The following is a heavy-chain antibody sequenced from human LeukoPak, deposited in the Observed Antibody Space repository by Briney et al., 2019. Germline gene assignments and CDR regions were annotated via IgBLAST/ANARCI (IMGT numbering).Heavy chain of an antibody. CDR3: AKGGEGYCSSTSCYPPTRGFDY. CDR1: GFTFSSYG. Sequence: PGGSLRLSCAASGFTFSSYGMPWVRQAPGKGLEWVAVISYDGSNKYYADSVKGRFTISRDNSKNTLYLQMNSLRAEDTAVYYCAKGGEGYCSSTSCYPPTRGFDYWGQGTLVTVSS. D-gene: IGHD2-2*01. CDR2: ISYDGSNK. V-gene: IGHV3-30*18. J-gene: IGHJ4*02.